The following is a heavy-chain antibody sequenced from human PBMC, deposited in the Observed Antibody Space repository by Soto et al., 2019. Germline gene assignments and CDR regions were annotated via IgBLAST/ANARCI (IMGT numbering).Heavy chain of an antibody. D-gene: IGHD3-10*01. V-gene: IGHV4-31*03. J-gene: IGHJ6*02. Sequence: SETLSLTCTVSGGSISSGRYYWSWIRQHPGKGLEWIGYINYSGSTYYNPSLKSRVTISVDTSKNQFSLKLSSVTDADTAVYYCARNFFGSGSYSNYGMDVWGQGTTVTVSS. CDR3: ARNFFGSGSYSNYGMDV. CDR1: GGSISSGRYY. CDR2: INYSGST.